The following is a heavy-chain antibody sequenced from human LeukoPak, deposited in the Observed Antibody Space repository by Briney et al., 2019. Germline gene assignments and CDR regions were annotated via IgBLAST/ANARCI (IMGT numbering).Heavy chain of an antibody. Sequence: AGGSLRLSCAASGFTFSSYWMHWVRQAPGKGLVWVSRITSDGSNTIYADSVKGRFSISRDNAKNTLYLQMNSLRAEDTAVYYCARDYPYGRSGPSAVRFDYWGQGTLVTVSS. D-gene: IGHD3-22*01. CDR3: ARDYPYGRSGPSAVRFDY. J-gene: IGHJ4*02. V-gene: IGHV3-74*01. CDR2: ITSDGSNT. CDR1: GFTFSSYW.